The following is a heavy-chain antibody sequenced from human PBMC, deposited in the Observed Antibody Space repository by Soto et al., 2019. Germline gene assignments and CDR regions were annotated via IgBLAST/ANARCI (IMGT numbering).Heavy chain of an antibody. CDR3: ATGGHIADY. J-gene: IGHJ4*02. D-gene: IGHD2-21*01. Sequence: PSETLSLTCAVSGGSISSGGYSWSWIRQPPGKGLEWIGYISHSGSTYYNPSLKSRVTISVDRSKNQFSLKLSSVTAADTAVYYCATGGHIADYWGPGTLVTVSS. CDR2: ISHSGST. CDR1: GGSISSGGYS. V-gene: IGHV4-30-2*01.